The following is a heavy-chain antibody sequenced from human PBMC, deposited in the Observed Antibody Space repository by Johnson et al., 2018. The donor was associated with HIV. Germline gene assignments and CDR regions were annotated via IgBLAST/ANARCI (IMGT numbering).Heavy chain of an antibody. Sequence: VQLVESGGGVVQPGRSPRLSCAASGFTFSNYAMIWVRQAPGKGLEWVAVISNDGSFQYYTDSVKGRFTISRDNYKNTLYLQMNSLRAEDTAVYYCASPYDSSGGGAFDIWGQGTMVTVSS. CDR2: ISNDGSFQ. J-gene: IGHJ3*02. D-gene: IGHD3-22*01. V-gene: IGHV3-30*04. CDR1: GFTFSNYA. CDR3: ASPYDSSGGGAFDI.